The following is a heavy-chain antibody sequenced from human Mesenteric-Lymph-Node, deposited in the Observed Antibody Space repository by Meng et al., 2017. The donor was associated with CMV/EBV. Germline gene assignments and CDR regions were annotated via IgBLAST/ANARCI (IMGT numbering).Heavy chain of an antibody. V-gene: IGHV1-8*03. CDR2: INPNSGNT. J-gene: IGHJ5*02. CDR3: ARDSNYVWFDP. CDR1: GYTFPNYD. Sequence: CKASGYTFPNYDINWVRQATGQGLEWMGGINPNSGNTGYAQKFQGRVTITRNTSISTAYMELSSLRSEDTAVYYCARDSNYVWFDPWGQGTLVTVSS. D-gene: IGHD4-11*01.